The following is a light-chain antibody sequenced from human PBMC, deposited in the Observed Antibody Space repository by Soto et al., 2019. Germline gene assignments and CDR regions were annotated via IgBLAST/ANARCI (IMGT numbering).Light chain of an antibody. V-gene: IGKV3-15*01. CDR3: QHYNDWPPTWT. Sequence: EIVMTQSPATLSVSPGERATLSCRASQSVSNKLAWYQQKPGQAPRVLIYVASTRATGIPARFSGSGSGTEFTLTISSLQSEDFAVYYCQHYNDWPPTWTFGQGTRVEIK. CDR1: QSVSNK. J-gene: IGKJ1*01. CDR2: VAS.